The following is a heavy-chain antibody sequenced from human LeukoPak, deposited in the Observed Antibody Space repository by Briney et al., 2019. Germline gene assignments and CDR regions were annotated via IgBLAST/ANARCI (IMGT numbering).Heavy chain of an antibody. CDR1: GFTFTGYY. Sequence: GGSLRLSCAASGFTFTGYYMHWVRQAPGQGLEWMGWISAYNGNTKYAQNLQGRVTMTTDTSTSTAYMELRSLRSDDTAVYYCARGPLGAAFDSWGQGTLVTVSS. CDR3: ARGPLGAAFDS. J-gene: IGHJ4*02. CDR2: ISAYNGNT. V-gene: IGHV1-18*04. D-gene: IGHD3-16*01.